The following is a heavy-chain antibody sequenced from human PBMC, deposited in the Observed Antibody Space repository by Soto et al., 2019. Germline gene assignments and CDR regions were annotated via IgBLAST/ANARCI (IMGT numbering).Heavy chain of an antibody. D-gene: IGHD3-9*01. J-gene: IGHJ5*02. CDR1: GGSIRSGGYY. CDR3: ARDDRSLTGLNWIDP. V-gene: IGHV4-31*03. CDR2: IYYSGNT. Sequence: SETLSLTCTVSGGSIRSGGYYWSWIRQHPEKGLEWIGNIYYSGNTYYNPSLKSRVIISVDTSKNQFSLKLSSVTAADTAVYYCARDDRSLTGLNWIDPWGQGILVTVSS.